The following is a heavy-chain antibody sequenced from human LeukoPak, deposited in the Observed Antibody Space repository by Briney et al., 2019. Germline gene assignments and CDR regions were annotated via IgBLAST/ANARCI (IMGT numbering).Heavy chain of an antibody. D-gene: IGHD2-2*01. V-gene: IGHV4-59*01. J-gene: IGHJ4*02. CDR2: IYYSGST. CDR1: GGSISSYY. Sequence: ASETLSLTCTVSGGSISSYYWSWIRQPPGKGLEWVGYIYYSGSTNYNPSLKSRVTISVDTSKNQISLKLNSVTAADTAVFYCAGGSVKYQLLSFFDYWGQGTLVTVSS. CDR3: AGGSVKYQLLSFFDY.